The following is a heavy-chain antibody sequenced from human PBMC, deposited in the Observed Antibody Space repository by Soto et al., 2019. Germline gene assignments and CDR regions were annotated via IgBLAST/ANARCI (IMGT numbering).Heavy chain of an antibody. CDR1: GFTFSTYA. J-gene: IGHJ2*01. Sequence: QVQLVEAGGGVVQPGKSLRVSCPASGFTFSTYAMQWVRQAPGKGLEWVAVVSSEGGTQFYADSVKGRFTISRDDSKKLLSLKMSYLTTDDAAIYYCARENYYGGHVIGSLDLWGRGTLVSVSS. V-gene: IGHV3-30*04. CDR2: VSSEGGTQ. CDR3: ARENYYGGHVIGSLDL. D-gene: IGHD3-22*01.